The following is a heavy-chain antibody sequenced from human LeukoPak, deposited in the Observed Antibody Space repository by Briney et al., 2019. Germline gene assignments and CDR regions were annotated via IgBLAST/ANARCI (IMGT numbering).Heavy chain of an antibody. CDR1: GFTFSSYW. D-gene: IGHD1-26*01. Sequence: GGSLRLSCSASGFTFSSYWMSWVRQTTGKGLECVAKIREDGNEKFYVDSVKGRFTISRDNAKNSVYLQMNSLRVEDTAVYYCAKDRRGSSDAFDIWGQGTMVTVSS. V-gene: IGHV3-7*01. J-gene: IGHJ3*02. CDR2: IREDGNEK. CDR3: AKDRRGSSDAFDI.